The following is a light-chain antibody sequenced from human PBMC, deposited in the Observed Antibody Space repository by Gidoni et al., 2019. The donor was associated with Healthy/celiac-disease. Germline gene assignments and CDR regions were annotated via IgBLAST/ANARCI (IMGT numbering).Light chain of an antibody. CDR1: SSDVGGYNY. J-gene: IGLJ1*01. CDR2: DVS. Sequence: QSALTQPASVSGSPGQSITISCTGTSSDVGGYNYVSWYQQHPGKAPKLMIYDVSNRPSGVSNRFSGSKSGNTASPTISGLQAEDEADYYCSSYTSSSTPCGFGTGTKVTVL. V-gene: IGLV2-14*01. CDR3: SSYTSSSTPCG.